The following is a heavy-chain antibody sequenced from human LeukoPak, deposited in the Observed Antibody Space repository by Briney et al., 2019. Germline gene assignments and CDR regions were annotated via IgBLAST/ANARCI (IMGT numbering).Heavy chain of an antibody. D-gene: IGHD6-13*01. Sequence: PSETLSLTCAVYGGSFSGYYWTWIRQPPGKGLEWIGEINHSGSTSYNPSLKSRVTISVDTSKNQFSLKLRSVTAADTAVYYCAREVDSRGWYGDYDHYYMDVWGKGTTVTVSS. CDR1: GGSFSGYY. J-gene: IGHJ6*03. V-gene: IGHV4-34*01. CDR2: INHSGST. CDR3: AREVDSRGWYGDYDHYYMDV.